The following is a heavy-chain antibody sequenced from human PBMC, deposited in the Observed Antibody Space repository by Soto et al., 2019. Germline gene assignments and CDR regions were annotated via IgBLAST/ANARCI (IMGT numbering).Heavy chain of an antibody. V-gene: IGHV5-51*01. D-gene: IGHD4-4*01. J-gene: IGHJ6*02. CDR1: GYSFTSYW. CDR2: IYPGDSDT. Sequence: GESLKISCKGSGYSFTSYWIGWVRQMPGKGLEWMGIIYPGDSDTRYSPSFQGQVTISADKSISTAYLQWSSLKASDTAMYYCASLPAHYSNYLIEYGMDVWGQGTPDTVAS. CDR3: ASLPAHYSNYLIEYGMDV.